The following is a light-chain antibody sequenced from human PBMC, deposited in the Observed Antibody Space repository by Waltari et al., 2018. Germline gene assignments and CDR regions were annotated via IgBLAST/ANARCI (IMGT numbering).Light chain of an antibody. CDR2: AAS. J-gene: IGKJ1*01. V-gene: IGKV1-39*01. CDR1: QTISRY. CDR3: QQSYSFTRT. Sequence: DIQMTQSPTSLSASVGDRVTITCRASQTISRYLNWYQQKPGKAPTLLIYAASSLQSGVPSRFSGSGSGRDFTLIITSLQPEDFATYYCQQSYSFTRTFGQGTKVEIK.